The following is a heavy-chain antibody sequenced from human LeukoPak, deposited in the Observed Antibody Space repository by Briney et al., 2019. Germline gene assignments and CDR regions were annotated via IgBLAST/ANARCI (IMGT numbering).Heavy chain of an antibody. CDR1: GYSISSGFY. V-gene: IGHV4-38-2*02. CDR2: IYYSGNT. J-gene: IGHJ4*02. D-gene: IGHD1-26*01. CDR3: AREGGSYRPIDY. Sequence: TSETLSLTCSVSGYSISSGFYWAWIRQSPGKGLEWIGSIYYSGNTFHNPSLKSRVTISVDTSKNQLSLKLTSVTAADTAVYYCAREGGSYRPIDYWGQGTLVTVSS.